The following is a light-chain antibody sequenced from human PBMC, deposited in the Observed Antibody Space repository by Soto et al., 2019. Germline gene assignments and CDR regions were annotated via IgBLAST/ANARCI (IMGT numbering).Light chain of an antibody. J-gene: IGLJ1*01. CDR2: EVS. CDR3: SSYTSSSIDYV. V-gene: IGLV2-14*01. CDR1: SSDVGGYNY. Sequence: QSALTQPASVSGSPGQSITMSCTGTSSDVGGYNYVSWYQQHPDKAPKLMIYEVSNRPSGVSNRFSGSKSGNTASLTISGLQAEDEADYYCSSYTSSSIDYVFGTGTKRTVL.